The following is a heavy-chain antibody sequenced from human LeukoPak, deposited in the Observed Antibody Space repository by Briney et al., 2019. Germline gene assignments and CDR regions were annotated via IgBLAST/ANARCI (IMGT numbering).Heavy chain of an antibody. CDR3: ARGEVPAAIVY. CDR1: GGSISSGSYY. J-gene: IGHJ4*02. D-gene: IGHD2-2*01. CDR2: IYTSGST. V-gene: IGHV4-61*02. Sequence: SQTLSLTCTVSGGSISSGSYYWSWIRQPAGKGLEWIGRIYTSGSTNYNPSLKSRVTISVDTSKNQFSLKLSSVTAADTAVYYCARGEVPAAIVYWGQGTLVTVSS.